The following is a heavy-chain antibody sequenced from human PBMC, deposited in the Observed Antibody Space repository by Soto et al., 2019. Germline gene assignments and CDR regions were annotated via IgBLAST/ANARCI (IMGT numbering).Heavy chain of an antibody. V-gene: IGHV5-51*01. Sequence: ESLKISCKASGYIIKNYWIGWVRQMPGQGLEWMGIIFPDDSDTRYSPSFQGHVTISVDKSISTAYVQWSSLKASDSAIYYCFRGGVTSRTFDYWGQGTLVTVSS. D-gene: IGHD3-16*01. CDR1: GYIIKNYW. J-gene: IGHJ4*02. CDR3: FRGGVTSRTFDY. CDR2: IFPDDSDT.